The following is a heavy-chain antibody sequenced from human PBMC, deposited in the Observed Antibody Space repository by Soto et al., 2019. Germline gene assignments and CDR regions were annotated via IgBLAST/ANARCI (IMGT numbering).Heavy chain of an antibody. CDR3: ARHDYYYYYMDV. J-gene: IGHJ6*03. CDR1: GGSISSYY. V-gene: IGHV4-59*08. CDR2: IYYSGST. Sequence: SETLSLTCTVSGGSISSYYWSWIRQPPGKGLEWIGYIYYSGSTNYNPSLKSRVTISVDTTKNQFSLKLRSVTATDTAVDYCARHDYYYYYMDVWGKGTTVTVSS.